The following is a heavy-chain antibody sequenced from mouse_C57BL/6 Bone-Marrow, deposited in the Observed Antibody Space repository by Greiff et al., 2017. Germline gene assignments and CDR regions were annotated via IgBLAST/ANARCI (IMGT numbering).Heavy chain of an antibody. CDR1: GYSFTGYY. D-gene: IGHD2-1*01. J-gene: IGHJ2*01. CDR2: INPSTGGT. Sequence: VQLKQSGPELVKPGASVKISCKASGYSFTGYYLNWVKQSPEKSLEWIGEINPSTGGTTYNQKFKAKATLTVDKSSSTSYMQLKSLTSEYSAVYYCARSAGNLFDNWGQGTTLTDSS. CDR3: ARSAGNLFDN. V-gene: IGHV1-42*01.